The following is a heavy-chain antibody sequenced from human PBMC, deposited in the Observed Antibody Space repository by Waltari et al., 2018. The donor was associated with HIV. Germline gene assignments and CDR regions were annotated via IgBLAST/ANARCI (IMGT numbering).Heavy chain of an antibody. Sequence: QVQLVQSGAEVKKPGSSVKVSCKASGGTFSSYAISWVRQAPGQGLEWMGGINPSFGKATYAQKFQGRVTITADESTSTAYMELSSLRSEDTAVYYCARDRYIAAAGYEYDYWGQGTLVTVSS. CDR1: GGTFSSYA. J-gene: IGHJ4*02. CDR2: INPSFGKA. D-gene: IGHD6-13*01. CDR3: ARDRYIAAAGYEYDY. V-gene: IGHV1-69*01.